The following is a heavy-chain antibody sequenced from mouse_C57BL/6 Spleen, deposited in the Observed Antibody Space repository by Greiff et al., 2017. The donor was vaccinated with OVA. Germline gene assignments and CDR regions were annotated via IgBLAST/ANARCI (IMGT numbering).Heavy chain of an antibody. CDR2: IYPRSGNT. Sequence: QVQLKQSGAELARPGASVKLSCKASGYTFTSYGISWVKQRTGQGLEWIGEIYPRSGNTYYNEKFKGKATLTADKSSSTAYMELRSLTSEDSAVYFCARIYYGTLYYAMDYWGQGTSVTVSS. V-gene: IGHV1-81*01. CDR1: GYTFTSYG. CDR3: ARIYYGTLYYAMDY. J-gene: IGHJ4*01. D-gene: IGHD2-1*01.